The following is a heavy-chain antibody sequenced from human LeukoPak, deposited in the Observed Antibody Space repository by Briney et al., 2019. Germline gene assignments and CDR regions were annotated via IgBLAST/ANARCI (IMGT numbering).Heavy chain of an antibody. CDR2: INPASGGT. Sequence: ASVKVSCKASGYIFTDYYIHWVRQAPGQGLEWMGWINPASGGTYYTQKFQGRVTMTTDTSITTVYMQLSRLGSDDTAVYYSARVAYGVGSVGRKSPKYWGQGTLLTVSS. D-gene: IGHD1-26*01. J-gene: IGHJ4*02. CDR1: GYIFTDYY. CDR3: ARVAYGVGSVGRKSPKY. V-gene: IGHV1-2*02.